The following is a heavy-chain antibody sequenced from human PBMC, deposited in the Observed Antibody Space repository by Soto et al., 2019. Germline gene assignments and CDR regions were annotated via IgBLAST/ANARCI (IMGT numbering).Heavy chain of an antibody. J-gene: IGHJ5*02. D-gene: IGHD2-15*01. CDR2: VHHSGNT. V-gene: IGHV4-38-2*02. CDR1: GYSISSGYH. CDR3: ARQERVVAEGRWFDP. Sequence: SDTLSLTGTVSGYSISSGYHWAWIRQPPGKGLEWLGSVHHSGNTYYNPSLKCRLTISVDKSKNQFSFNLSSVSAAGTAVYYCARQERVVAEGRWFDPWGQGTLVTVSS.